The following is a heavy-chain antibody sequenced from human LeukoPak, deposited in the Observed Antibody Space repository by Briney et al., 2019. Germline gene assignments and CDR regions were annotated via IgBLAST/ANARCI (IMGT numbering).Heavy chain of an antibody. Sequence: AGGSLRLSCAASGFTFSTYAMQWVRQAQGKGLEWVAVVSYDGSNEYYADSVKGRFTISRDNSKNTLYLQMNSLRPEDTAVYYCARGLLRAGYSGYDCLDYWGQGTLVTVSS. J-gene: IGHJ4*02. CDR3: ARGLLRAGYSGYDCLDY. D-gene: IGHD5-12*01. CDR1: GFTFSTYA. V-gene: IGHV3-30-3*01. CDR2: VSYDGSNE.